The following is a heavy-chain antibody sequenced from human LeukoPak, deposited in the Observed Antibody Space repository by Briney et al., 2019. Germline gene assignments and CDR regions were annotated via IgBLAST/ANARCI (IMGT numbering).Heavy chain of an antibody. V-gene: IGHV3-11*01. Sequence: GGSLRLSCAASGFTFSDYYVSWIRQAPGKGLEWLSRISSSGGSTSYADSVKGRFTISRDNAKKSLFLHMSSLRAEDTAVYYCVAQGYYDNSGYFPYYFNYWGQGTLVTVSS. J-gene: IGHJ4*02. D-gene: IGHD3-22*01. CDR1: GFTFSDYY. CDR2: ISSSGGST. CDR3: VAQGYYDNSGYFPYYFNY.